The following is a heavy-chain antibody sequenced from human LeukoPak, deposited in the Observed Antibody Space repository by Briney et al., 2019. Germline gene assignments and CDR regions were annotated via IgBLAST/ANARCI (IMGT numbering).Heavy chain of an antibody. V-gene: IGHV4-34*01. D-gene: IGHD2-15*01. CDR2: INHGEST. Sequence: SETLSLTCAVYGGSFSGYYWSWVRQPPGKGLEWIGEINHGESTNYNPSLKSRVTISVDTSKNQFSLKLSSVTAADTAVYYCARAGSGHGEYFQHWGQGTLVTVSS. J-gene: IGHJ1*01. CDR1: GGSFSGYY. CDR3: ARAGSGHGEYFQH.